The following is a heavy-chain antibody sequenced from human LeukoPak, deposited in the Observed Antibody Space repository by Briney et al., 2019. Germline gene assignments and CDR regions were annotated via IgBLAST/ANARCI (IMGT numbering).Heavy chain of an antibody. Sequence: SDTLSLPRCVSGGPLSSYYRRWLRQPPGKGLAGIGYIYYCGSTNYNPSHKSRVTIPVDTSKNQFSLKLSSVTAADTAVYYCAREGGRDDYYDRSGHFDYRGQGTLVTVSS. D-gene: IGHD3-22*01. CDR2: IYYCGST. CDR1: GGPLSSYY. J-gene: IGHJ4*02. V-gene: IGHV4-59*01. CDR3: AREGGRDDYYDRSGHFDY.